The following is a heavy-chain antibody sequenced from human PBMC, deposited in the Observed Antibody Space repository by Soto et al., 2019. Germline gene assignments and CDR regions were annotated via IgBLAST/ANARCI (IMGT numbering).Heavy chain of an antibody. Sequence: GGSLRLSCAASGFTVSSNYMSWVRQAPGKGLEWVSVIYSGGSTYYADSVKGRFTISRDNSKNTLYLQMNSLRAEDTAVYYCARVIFGDYGSGSSYYYYMDVWGKGTTVTVSS. J-gene: IGHJ6*03. CDR1: GFTVSSNY. CDR2: IYSGGST. CDR3: ARVIFGDYGSGSSYYYYMDV. V-gene: IGHV3-66*01. D-gene: IGHD3-10*01.